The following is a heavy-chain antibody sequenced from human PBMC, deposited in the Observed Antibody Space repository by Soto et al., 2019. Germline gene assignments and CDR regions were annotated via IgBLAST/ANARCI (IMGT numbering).Heavy chain of an antibody. D-gene: IGHD2-15*01. V-gene: IGHV1-69*13. J-gene: IGHJ6*02. CDR3: ARDGGYCSGGSCYPGPTYYYYGMDV. Sequence: RASVKVSCKASGGTFSSYAISWVRQAPGQGLEWMGGIIPIFGTANYAQKFQGRVTITADESTSTAYMEPSSLRSEDTAVYYCARDGGYCSGGSCYPGPTYYYYGMDVWGQGTTVTVSS. CDR1: GGTFSSYA. CDR2: IIPIFGTA.